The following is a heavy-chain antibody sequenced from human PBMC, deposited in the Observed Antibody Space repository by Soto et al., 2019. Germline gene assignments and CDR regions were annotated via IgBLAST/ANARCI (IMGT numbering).Heavy chain of an antibody. CDR1: GFTFSSYS. D-gene: IGHD6-19*01. V-gene: IGHV3-48*01. J-gene: IGHJ4*02. CDR2: ISSSSSTI. CDR3: ARDFLMAVAAVDY. Sequence: GGSLRLSCAASGFTFSSYSMNWVRQAPGKGLEWVSYISSSSSTIYYADSVKGRFTISRDNAKNSLYLQMNSLRAEDTAVYYCARDFLMAVAAVDYWGQGTLVTVSS.